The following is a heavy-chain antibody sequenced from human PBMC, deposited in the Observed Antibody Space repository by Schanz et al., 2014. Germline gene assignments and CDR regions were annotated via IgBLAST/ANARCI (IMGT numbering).Heavy chain of an antibody. V-gene: IGHV3-23*04. J-gene: IGHJ4*02. D-gene: IGHD3-9*01. Sequence: GQLVESGGGVVQPGRSLRLSCAASGFTFSIYGMSWVRQAPGKGLEWVSGIGGSGDSTHYADSVKGRFIISRDNSKNTLYLQVNSLRAEDTAVYYCAKHVRSLTGNDYWGQGTLVTVSS. CDR2: IGGSGDST. CDR3: AKHVRSLTGNDY. CDR1: GFTFSIYG.